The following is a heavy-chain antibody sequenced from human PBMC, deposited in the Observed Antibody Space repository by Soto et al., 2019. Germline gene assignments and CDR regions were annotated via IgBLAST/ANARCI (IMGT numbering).Heavy chain of an antibody. CDR2: IYTGGGT. Sequence: GSLRLSCAASGFTFSDYYMTWVRQAPGKGLEWVSLIYTGGGTYYADSVKGRFTVSRDNSKNTLYLQMNSLRAEDTAVYYCARMGQWRVPGDYYYGMDVWGQGTSVTVSS. J-gene: IGHJ6*02. V-gene: IGHV3-53*01. CDR1: GFTFSDYY. D-gene: IGHD6-19*01. CDR3: ARMGQWRVPGDYYYGMDV.